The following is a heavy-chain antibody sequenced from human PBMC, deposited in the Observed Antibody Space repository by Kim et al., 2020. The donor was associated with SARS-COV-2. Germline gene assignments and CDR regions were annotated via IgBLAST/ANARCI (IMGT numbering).Heavy chain of an antibody. D-gene: IGHD2-2*01. CDR3: AKDSAKGYCSSTSCYYY. CDR1: GFTFSSYG. V-gene: IGHV3-30*18. J-gene: IGHJ6*01. Sequence: GGSLRLSCAASGFTFSSYGMHWVRQAPGKGLEWVAVISYDGSNKYYADSVKGRFTISRDNSKNTLYLQMNSLRAEDTAVYYCAKDSAKGYCSSTSCYYY. CDR2: ISYDGSNK.